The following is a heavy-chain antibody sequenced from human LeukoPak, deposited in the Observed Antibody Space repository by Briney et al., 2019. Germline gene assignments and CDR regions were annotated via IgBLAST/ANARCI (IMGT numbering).Heavy chain of an antibody. J-gene: IGHJ4*02. V-gene: IGHV3-23*01. Sequence: GGSLRLSCAASGFTFSSYAMSWVRQAPGKGLEWVSAISGSGGSTYYADSVKGRFTISRDNSKNTLYLQMNSLRAEDTALYYCARSHGSTWYPAFWGQGTLVTVSS. CDR2: ISGSGGST. CDR1: GFTFSSYA. CDR3: ARSHGSTWYPAF. D-gene: IGHD6-13*01.